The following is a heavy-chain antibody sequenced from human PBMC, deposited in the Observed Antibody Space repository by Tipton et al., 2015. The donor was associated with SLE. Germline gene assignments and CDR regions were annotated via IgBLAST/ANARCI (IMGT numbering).Heavy chain of an antibody. CDR3: ARDYYDSSGNYRVFDY. V-gene: IGHV4-39*07. CDR1: GGSVSSGSYY. Sequence: TLSLTCTVSGGSVSSGSYYWGWIRQPPGKGLEWIGSIYHSGSTYYNPSLKSRVTISVDTSKNQFSLKLSSVTAADTAVYYCARDYYDSSGNYRVFDYWGQGTLVTVSS. CDR2: IYHSGST. D-gene: IGHD3-22*01. J-gene: IGHJ4*02.